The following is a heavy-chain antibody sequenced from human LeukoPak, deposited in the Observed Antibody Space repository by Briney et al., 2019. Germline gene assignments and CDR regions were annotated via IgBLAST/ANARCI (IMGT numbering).Heavy chain of an antibody. D-gene: IGHD4-17*01. CDR2: VHYSGTT. CDR3: ATGYGDFRVEGRYFYS. V-gene: IGHV4-59*01. Sequence: PSETLSLTCTVSDGFITNYYWSWVRQPPGKGLEFIGYVHYSGTTNYNPSLRSRVTISIDTSKKHFFLKLNSVTAADTAVYYCATGYGDFRVEGRYFYSWGQGTLVTVSS. J-gene: IGHJ4*02. CDR1: DGFITNYY.